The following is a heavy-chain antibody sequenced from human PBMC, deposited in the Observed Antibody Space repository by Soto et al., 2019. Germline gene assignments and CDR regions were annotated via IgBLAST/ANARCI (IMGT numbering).Heavy chain of an antibody. J-gene: IGHJ4*02. D-gene: IGHD2-21*02. CDR1: GFTFSNAW. V-gene: IGHV3-15*01. CDR3: TTDPSAAYCGGDCYSDFDY. CDR2: IKSKTDGGTT. Sequence: XGSLILSCSASGFTFSNAWMSWVRQAPGKGLDWVGRIKSKTDGGTTDYAAPVKGRFTISRDDSKNTLYLQMNSLKTEDTAVYYCTTDPSAAYCGGDCYSDFDYWGQGTLVTVSS.